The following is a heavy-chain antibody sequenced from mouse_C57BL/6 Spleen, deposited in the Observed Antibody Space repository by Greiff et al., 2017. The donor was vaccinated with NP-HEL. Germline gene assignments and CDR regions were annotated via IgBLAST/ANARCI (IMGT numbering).Heavy chain of an antibody. CDR2: ISYDGSN. V-gene: IGHV3-6*01. D-gene: IGHD1-1*01. CDR3: AKNYYGSSFDY. J-gene: IGHJ2*01. CDR1: GYSITSGYY. Sequence: LLESGPGLVKPSQSLSLTCSVTGYSITSGYYWNWIRQFPGNKLEWMGYISYDGSNNYNPSLKNRISITRDTSKNQFFLKLNSVTTEDTATYYCAKNYYGSSFDYWGQGTTLTVSS.